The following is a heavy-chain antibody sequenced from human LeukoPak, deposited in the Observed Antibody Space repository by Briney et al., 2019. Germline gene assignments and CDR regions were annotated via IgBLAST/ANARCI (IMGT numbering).Heavy chain of an antibody. Sequence: SGPTLVKPTQTLTLTCTFSGFSLSTSGVGVGWIRQPPGKALEWLALIYWNDDKRYSPSLKSRLTITKDTSKNQVVLTMTNMDPVDTATYYCAHRARITIFGVVIYYFDYWGQGTLVTASS. CDR3: AHRARITIFGVVIYYFDY. D-gene: IGHD3-3*01. CDR2: IYWNDDK. CDR1: GFSLSTSGVG. J-gene: IGHJ4*02. V-gene: IGHV2-5*01.